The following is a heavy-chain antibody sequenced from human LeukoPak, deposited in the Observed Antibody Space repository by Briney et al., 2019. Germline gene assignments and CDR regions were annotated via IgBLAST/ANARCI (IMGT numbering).Heavy chain of an antibody. CDR1: GYTLTELS. J-gene: IGHJ3*02. V-gene: IGHV1-24*01. Sequence: GASVKVSCKVSGYTLTELSMHWVRQAPGKGLEWMGGFDPEDGETIYAQKFQGRVTMTEDTSTDTAYVELSSLRSEDTAVYYCARGYCDSSGYSDAFDIWGQGTMVTVSS. CDR3: ARGYCDSSGYSDAFDI. D-gene: IGHD3-22*01. CDR2: FDPEDGET.